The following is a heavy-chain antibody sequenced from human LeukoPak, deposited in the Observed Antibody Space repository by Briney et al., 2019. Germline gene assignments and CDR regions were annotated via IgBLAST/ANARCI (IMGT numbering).Heavy chain of an antibody. D-gene: IGHD2-2*01. J-gene: IGHJ3*02. CDR2: IIPIFGTA. CDR3: TVPAAHYDAFDI. V-gene: IGHV1-69*01. CDR1: GGTFSSYA. Sequence: SVKVSCRASGGTFSSYAISWVRQAPGQGLEWMGGIIPIFGTANYAQKLQGRVTITADESTSTAYMELSSLRSEDTAVYYCTVPAAHYDAFDIWGQGTMVTVSS.